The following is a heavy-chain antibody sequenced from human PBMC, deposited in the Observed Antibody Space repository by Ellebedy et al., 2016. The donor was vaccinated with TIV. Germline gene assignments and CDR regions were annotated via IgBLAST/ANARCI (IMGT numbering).Heavy chain of an antibody. V-gene: IGHV1-18*01. Sequence: ASVKVSXXASGYTFTSYDISWVRQAPGQGLEWMGWISVYNGNTNYAQKLQGRVTMTTDTSTSTAYMELRSLRSDDTAVYYCARDQIVVVVAAKGGWFDPWGQGTLVTVSS. CDR1: GYTFTSYD. D-gene: IGHD2-15*01. CDR3: ARDQIVVVVAAKGGWFDP. J-gene: IGHJ5*02. CDR2: ISVYNGNT.